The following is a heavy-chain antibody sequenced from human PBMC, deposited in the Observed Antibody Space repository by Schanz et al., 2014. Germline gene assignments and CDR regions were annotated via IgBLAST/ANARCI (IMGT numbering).Heavy chain of an antibody. Sequence: VQLVESGGGVVQPGGSLRLSCAASGFMFSSYGMHWVRQPPGRGLEWVSYIGNGGVTIYYADSVKGRFTISRDNTKNSLYLQMNSLRAEDTAVYYCARIGGSVFDYWAQGTLVTVSS. J-gene: IGHJ4*02. D-gene: IGHD3-10*01. CDR3: ARIGGSVFDY. CDR1: GFMFSSYG. V-gene: IGHV3-48*04. CDR2: IGNGGVTI.